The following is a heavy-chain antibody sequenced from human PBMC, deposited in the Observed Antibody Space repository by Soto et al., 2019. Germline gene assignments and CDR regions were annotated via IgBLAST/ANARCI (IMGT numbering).Heavy chain of an antibody. CDR3: AREFTASSFDY. CDR1: GDSVSCNSAA. D-gene: IGHD2-21*01. J-gene: IGHJ4*02. CDR2: TYYRSKWFI. V-gene: IGHV6-1*01. Sequence: PSQTLSLTCAISGDSVSCNSAAWNWIKKSPSRGLEWLGRTYYRSKWFIDYAVSLKSRITINPDTSQNQFSLQLNSVTPEDTAVYYCAREFTASSFDYWGQGTQVTVSS.